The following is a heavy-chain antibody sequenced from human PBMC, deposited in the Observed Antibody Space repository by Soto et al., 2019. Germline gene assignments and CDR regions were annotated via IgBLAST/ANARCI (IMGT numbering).Heavy chain of an antibody. J-gene: IGHJ5*02. CDR2: IWYDGSNK. CDR1: GFTFSSYG. Sequence: QVQLVESGGGVVQPGRSLRLSCAASGFTFSSYGMHWVRQAPGKGLEWVAVIWYDGSNKYYADSVKGRFTISRDNSKNTLYLQMNSLRAEDTAVYYCARDIRSGWFDPWGQGTLVTVSS. V-gene: IGHV3-33*01. CDR3: ARDIRSGWFDP.